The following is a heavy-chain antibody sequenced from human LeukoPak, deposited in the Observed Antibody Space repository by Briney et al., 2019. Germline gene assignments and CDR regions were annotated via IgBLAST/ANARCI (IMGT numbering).Heavy chain of an antibody. CDR1: GYTFTSYA. Sequence: ASVKVSCKASGYTFTSYAMHWVRQAPGQRLEWMGWINAGNGNTKYSQKFQGRVTITRDTSASTAYTELSSLRSEDTAVYYCAREPAMGPYYYYGMGVWGKGTTVTVSS. D-gene: IGHD5-18*01. V-gene: IGHV1-3*01. CDR2: INAGNGNT. CDR3: AREPAMGPYYYYGMGV. J-gene: IGHJ6*04.